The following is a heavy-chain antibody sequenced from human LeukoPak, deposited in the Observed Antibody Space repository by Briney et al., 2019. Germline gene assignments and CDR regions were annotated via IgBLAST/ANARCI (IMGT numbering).Heavy chain of an antibody. J-gene: IGHJ4*02. V-gene: IGHV7-4-1*02. Sequence: ASVKVPCKTSGYTFSTFFIHWVRQAPGHGFEWMGWINTNTGNPTYAQGFTGRFVFSLDTSVSTAYLQISSLKAEDTAVYYCARSEDVGSSWHPDYWGQGTLVTVSS. CDR1: GYTFSTFF. CDR3: ARSEDVGSSWHPDY. CDR2: INTNTGNP. D-gene: IGHD6-13*01.